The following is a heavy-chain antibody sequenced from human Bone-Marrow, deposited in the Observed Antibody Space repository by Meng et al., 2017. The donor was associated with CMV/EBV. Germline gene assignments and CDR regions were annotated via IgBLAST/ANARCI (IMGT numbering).Heavy chain of an antibody. CDR1: GFTFSSYS. V-gene: IGHV3-21*04. Sequence: GESLKISCAASGFTFSSYSMNWVRQAPGKGLEWVSSISSSSSYIYYADSVKGRFTISRDNAKNSLYLQMNSLRAEDTAVYYCAKDLGSTVVAARGLFDIWGQGTMVTVSS. J-gene: IGHJ3*02. CDR2: ISSSSSYI. CDR3: AKDLGSTVVAARGLFDI. D-gene: IGHD4-23*01.